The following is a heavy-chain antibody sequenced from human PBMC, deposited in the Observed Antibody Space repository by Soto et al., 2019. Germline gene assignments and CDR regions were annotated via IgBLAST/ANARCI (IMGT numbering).Heavy chain of an antibody. CDR1: GGSISSYY. CDR3: ARGENSGYDFGYYYMDV. Sequence: SETLSLTCTVSGGSISSYYWSWIRQPPGKGLEWIGYIYYSGSTNYNPSLKSRVTISVDTSKNQFSLKLSSVTAADTAVYYCARGENSGYDFGYYYMDVWGKGTTVTVSS. CDR2: IYYSGST. D-gene: IGHD5-12*01. V-gene: IGHV4-59*01. J-gene: IGHJ6*03.